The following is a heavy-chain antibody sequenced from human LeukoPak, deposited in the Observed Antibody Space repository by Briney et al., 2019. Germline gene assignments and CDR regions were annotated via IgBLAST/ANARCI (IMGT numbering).Heavy chain of an antibody. J-gene: IGHJ3*02. CDR2: IYTSGST. V-gene: IGHV4-61*02. CDR3: AREGYYYDSSGYRAYDAFDI. D-gene: IGHD3-22*01. Sequence: PSETLSLTCTVSGGSISSGSYYWSWIRQPAGKGLEWIGRIYTSGSTNYNPSLKSRVTISVDTSKNQFSLKLSSVTAADTAVYYCAREGYYYDSSGYRAYDAFDIWGQGTMVTVSS. CDR1: GGSISSGSYY.